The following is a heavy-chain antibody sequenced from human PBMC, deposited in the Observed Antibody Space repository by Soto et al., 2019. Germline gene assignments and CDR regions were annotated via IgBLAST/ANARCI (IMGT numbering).Heavy chain of an antibody. CDR2: IYPGDSDT. V-gene: IGHV5-51*01. CDR1: GYRFTSYW. CDR3: ARTAAAGKYYYGVDV. Sequence: GAAQKISCKRSGYRFTSYWSGWVRQMPGKGLEWMGIIYPGDSDTRYSPSFQGQVTISADKSISTAYLQWSSLKASDTAIYYCARTAAAGKYYYGVDVWGQGTTVTVSS. J-gene: IGHJ6*02. D-gene: IGHD6-13*01.